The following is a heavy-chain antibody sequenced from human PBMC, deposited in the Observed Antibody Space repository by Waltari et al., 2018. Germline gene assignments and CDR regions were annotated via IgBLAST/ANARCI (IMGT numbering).Heavy chain of an antibody. J-gene: IGHJ3*02. D-gene: IGHD4-17*01. CDR3: ARGRFPTTVTTDAFDI. CDR1: GGSISSPY. CDR2: ICYSGRT. V-gene: IGHV4-59*11. Sequence: QVQLQESGPGLVKPSETLSLTCTVSGGSISSPYWSWIRQPPGKGLEWIGYICYSGRTNYNPPRKSRVTISIETAKNQISLKLSSVTDADTAVYYCARGRFPTTVTTDAFDIWGQGTMVTVSS.